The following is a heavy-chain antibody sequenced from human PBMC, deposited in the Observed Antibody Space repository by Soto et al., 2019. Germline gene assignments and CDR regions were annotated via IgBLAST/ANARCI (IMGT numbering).Heavy chain of an antibody. V-gene: IGHV1-18*01. CDR2: ISAYNGNT. D-gene: IGHD3-22*01. CDR3: ARDRRPLVEYYHSSGYPDRARRNWYFDL. J-gene: IGHJ2*01. Sequence: QVQLVQSGAEVKKPGASVKVSCKASGYTFTSYGISWVRQAPGQGLEWMGWISAYNGNTNYAQKLQGRVTMTTDTSTRTAYMELRSLRSDDTAVYYCARDRRPLVEYYHSSGYPDRARRNWYFDLWGLGTLVTVSS. CDR1: GYTFTSYG.